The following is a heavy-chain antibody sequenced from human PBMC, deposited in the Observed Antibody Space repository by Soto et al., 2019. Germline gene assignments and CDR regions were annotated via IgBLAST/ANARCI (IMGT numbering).Heavy chain of an antibody. V-gene: IGHV4-39*01. J-gene: IGHJ4*02. Sequence: QMQLQESGPGLVKPSETLSLTCTVSGGSISSSSYYWGWIRQPPRQGLEWLGTIYSLGNTYYNPPIKIRATISVDKPKRQLFLKLSSVTAPDTAVYYCARQIYDSSGYYYAYWGQGTLVTLSS. CDR1: GGSISSSSYY. CDR2: IYSLGNT. CDR3: ARQIYDSSGYYYAY. D-gene: IGHD3-22*01.